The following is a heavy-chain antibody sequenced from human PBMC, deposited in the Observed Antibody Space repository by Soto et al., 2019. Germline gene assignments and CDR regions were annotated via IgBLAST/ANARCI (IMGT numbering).Heavy chain of an antibody. CDR3: ARALYGDYVRWFDP. D-gene: IGHD4-17*01. CDR2: IYYSGST. V-gene: IGHV4-59*01. CDR1: GGSISPYY. Sequence: SETLSLTCTVSGGSISPYYWSWIRQPPGKGLEWIGNIYYSGSTNYNPSLKSRVTISVDTSKNQFSLKLSSATAADTAMYYCARALYGDYVRWFDPWGQGALVTVSS. J-gene: IGHJ5*02.